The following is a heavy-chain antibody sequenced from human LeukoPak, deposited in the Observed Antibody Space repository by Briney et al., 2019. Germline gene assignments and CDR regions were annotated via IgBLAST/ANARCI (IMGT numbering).Heavy chain of an antibody. CDR3: ARMDYYGSGSYYNPFDY. CDR2: INHSGST. D-gene: IGHD3-10*01. J-gene: IGHJ4*02. V-gene: IGHV4-34*01. Sequence: SETLSLTCAVYGGSFSGYYWSWIRQPPGKGLEWIGEINHSGSTNYNPSLKSRVTISVDTPKNQSSLKLSSVTAADTAVFYCARMDYYGSGSYYNPFDYWGQGSLVTVSS. CDR1: GGSFSGYY.